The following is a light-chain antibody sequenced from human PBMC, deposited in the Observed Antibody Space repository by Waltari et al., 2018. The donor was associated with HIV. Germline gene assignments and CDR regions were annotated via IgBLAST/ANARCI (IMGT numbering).Light chain of an antibody. Sequence: TQSPATLSVSPGERATLSCRASQSLSGNLAWYQQKPGQAPRLLIYAASSRATDIPPRFSGGGSGTDYTLSISRVQSEDSAVYYCQQNIHWPPYTFGQGTKLEI. CDR3: QQNIHWPPYT. CDR1: QSLSGN. CDR2: AAS. J-gene: IGKJ2*01. V-gene: IGKV3-15*01.